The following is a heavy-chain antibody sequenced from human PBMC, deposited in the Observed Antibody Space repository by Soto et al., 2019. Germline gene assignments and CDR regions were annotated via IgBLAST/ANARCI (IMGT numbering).Heavy chain of an antibody. CDR1: GCAICSSSYY. V-gene: IGHV4-39*01. CDR2: IYYSGST. Sequence: PSATLSLTYTVSGCAICSSSYYLGWIRQPPGKWLEWIGSIYYSGSTYYNPSLKSRVTISVDTSKNQFSLKLSSVTAADTAVYYCARSPSSSWYWSLSPLLWGQG. D-gene: IGHD6-13*01. J-gene: IGHJ1*01. CDR3: ARSPSSSWYWSLSPLL.